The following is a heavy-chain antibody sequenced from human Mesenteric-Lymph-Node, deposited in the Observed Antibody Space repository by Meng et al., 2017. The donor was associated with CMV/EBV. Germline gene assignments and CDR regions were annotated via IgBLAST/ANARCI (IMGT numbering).Heavy chain of an antibody. J-gene: IGHJ5*02. CDR3: ARDLPELGYCSGGSCYGEDNWFDP. Sequence: GESLKISCAASGFTFSSYWMHWVRQAPGKGLVWVSRINSDGSSTNYADSVKGRFTISRDNAKNTLYLQMNSLRAEDTAVYYCARDLPELGYCSGGSCYGEDNWFDPWGQGTLVTVSS. D-gene: IGHD2-15*01. CDR2: INSDGSST. V-gene: IGHV3-74*01. CDR1: GFTFSSYW.